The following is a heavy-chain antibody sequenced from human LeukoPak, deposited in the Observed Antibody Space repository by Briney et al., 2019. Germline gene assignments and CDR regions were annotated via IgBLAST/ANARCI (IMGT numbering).Heavy chain of an antibody. Sequence: PGGSLRLSCAASGFTFSTYGMHWVRQAPGKGLEWVAVIWYDGSNKYYVDSVKGRFTISRDNSRHTLSLQMNSLRAEDTAVYYCARESPDTSGYYPDYWGQGSLVTVSS. V-gene: IGHV3-33*01. CDR2: IWYDGSNK. CDR1: GFTFSTYG. J-gene: IGHJ4*02. D-gene: IGHD3-22*01. CDR3: ARESPDTSGYYPDY.